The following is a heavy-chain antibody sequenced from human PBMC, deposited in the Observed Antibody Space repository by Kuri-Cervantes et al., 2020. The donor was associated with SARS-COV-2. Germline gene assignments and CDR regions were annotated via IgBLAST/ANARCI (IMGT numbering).Heavy chain of an antibody. Sequence: SETLSLTCDVYGDSVSGYYWSWIRQPPGKGLEWIGEINHSGSTNYNPSLKSRITISVDTSKNQFSLKLSSVTAADTAVYYCARGSGYCSGGSCYPIDYWGQGTLVTVSS. CDR3: ARGSGYCSGGSCYPIDY. CDR1: GDSVSGYY. D-gene: IGHD2-15*01. CDR2: INHSGST. J-gene: IGHJ4*02. V-gene: IGHV4-34*01.